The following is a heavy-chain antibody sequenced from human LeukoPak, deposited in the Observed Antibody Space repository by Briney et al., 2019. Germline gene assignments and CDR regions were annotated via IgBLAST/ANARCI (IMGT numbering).Heavy chain of an antibody. Sequence: TSETLSLTCTVSGGSISGYYWGWIRQPPGKGLEWIGSIYHSGSTYYNPSLKSRVTISVDTSKNQFSLKLSSVTAADTAVYYCARRLATYSSSWDYWGQGTLVTVSS. J-gene: IGHJ4*02. CDR3: ARRLATYSSSWDY. V-gene: IGHV4-38-2*02. CDR2: IYHSGST. D-gene: IGHD6-13*01. CDR1: GGSISGYY.